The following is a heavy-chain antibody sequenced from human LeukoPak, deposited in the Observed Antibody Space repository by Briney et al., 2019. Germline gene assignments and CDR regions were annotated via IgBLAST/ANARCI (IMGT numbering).Heavy chain of an antibody. CDR1: GYTFTTNY. D-gene: IGHD1-26*01. V-gene: IGHV1-46*01. CDR3: ARAGSSGDYQAGSFEY. Sequence: ASVKVSCKASGYTFTTNYIHWVRQAPGQGLEWMGIINPTGGSTNYAQKFQGRVTMTRDMSTTTVYMDLSSLKSEDTAVYYCARAGSSGDYQAGSFEYWGQGTLVTVSS. CDR2: INPTGGST. J-gene: IGHJ4*02.